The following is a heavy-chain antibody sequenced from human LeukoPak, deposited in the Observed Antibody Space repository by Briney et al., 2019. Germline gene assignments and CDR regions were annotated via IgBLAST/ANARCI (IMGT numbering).Heavy chain of an antibody. CDR3: ARQPGGTAAFDI. Sequence: PSETLSLTCTVSGVSTTNYYWSWIRQPPGKGLEWIAYSHNSGETKYNPSLKSRITISVDTSKNEFSLKLSSVTAADTAMYYCARQPGGTAAFDIWGQGTTVTVSA. D-gene: IGHD1-14*01. V-gene: IGHV4-59*08. CDR2: SHNSGET. CDR1: GVSTTNYY. J-gene: IGHJ3*02.